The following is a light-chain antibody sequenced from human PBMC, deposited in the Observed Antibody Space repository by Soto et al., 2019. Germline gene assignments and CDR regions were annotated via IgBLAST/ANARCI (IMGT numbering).Light chain of an antibody. J-gene: IGKJ4*01. CDR2: AAS. Sequence: DIQMTQCPSSVSVLVVDRVTITCRASQDIGNFLAWYQQKPGKVPKLLIYAASTLQSGVPSRFSGSGSGTDFTLTISSLQPEDVATYYCQKCKVAPFTFGGATKVDI. V-gene: IGKV1-27*01. CDR3: QKCKVAPFT. CDR1: QDIGNF.